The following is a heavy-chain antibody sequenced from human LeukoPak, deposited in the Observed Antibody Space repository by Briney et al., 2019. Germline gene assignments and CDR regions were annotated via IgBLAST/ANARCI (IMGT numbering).Heavy chain of an antibody. D-gene: IGHD6-19*01. Sequence: ASVKVSCKASGYTFTSYGISWVRQAPGQGHEWMGWISAYYGNTNYAQKLQGRVTMTTDTSTSTAYMELRSLRSDDTAVYYCARAPLIAVAGTSWGQGTLVTVSS. CDR1: GYTFTSYG. V-gene: IGHV1-18*01. CDR2: ISAYYGNT. J-gene: IGHJ4*02. CDR3: ARAPLIAVAGTS.